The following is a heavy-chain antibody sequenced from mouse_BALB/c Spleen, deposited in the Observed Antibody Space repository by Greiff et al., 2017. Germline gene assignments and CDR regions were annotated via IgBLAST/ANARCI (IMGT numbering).Heavy chain of an antibody. CDR1: GFTFSDFY. Sequence: EVKLMESGGGLVQPGGSLRLSCATSGFTFSDFYMEWVRQPPGKRLEWIAASRNKANDYTTEYSASVKGRFIVSRDTSQSILYLQMNALRAEDTAMYYCARDQGLRLRSWFAYWGQGTLVTVSA. CDR3: ARDQGLRLRSWFAY. J-gene: IGHJ3*01. CDR2: SRNKANDYTT. D-gene: IGHD1-2*01. V-gene: IGHV7-1*02.